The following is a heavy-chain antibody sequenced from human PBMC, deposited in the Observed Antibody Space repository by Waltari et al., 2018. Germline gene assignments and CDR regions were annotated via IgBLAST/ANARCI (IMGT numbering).Heavy chain of an antibody. CDR1: GFTFSSYA. J-gene: IGHJ4*02. Sequence: EVQLVESGGGLVQPGGSLRLSCAASGFTFSSYAMTWVRQAPGKGLEEVSAISGSCGSTYDAGSVKGRFTIAGDKSNNTLYLQMNSVLAEDTAVYYCAKLSPSHYYDSMYFDYWGQGTLVTVSS. D-gene: IGHD3-22*01. CDR3: AKLSPSHYYDSMYFDY. CDR2: ISGSCGST. V-gene: IGHV3-23*04.